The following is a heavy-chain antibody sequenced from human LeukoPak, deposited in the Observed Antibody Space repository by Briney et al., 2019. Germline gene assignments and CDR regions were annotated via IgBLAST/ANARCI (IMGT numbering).Heavy chain of an antibody. CDR2: INHSGST. CDR1: GGSFSGYY. J-gene: IGHJ4*02. CDR3: ARARAGTTFDF. D-gene: IGHD6-13*01. Sequence: SETLSLTCAVYGGSFSGYYWSWIRQPPGKGLEWIGEINHSGSTNYNPSLKSRVTISVDTSKNQFSLKLSSVTAADTAVYYCARARAGTTFDFWGQGTLVTVSS. V-gene: IGHV4-34*01.